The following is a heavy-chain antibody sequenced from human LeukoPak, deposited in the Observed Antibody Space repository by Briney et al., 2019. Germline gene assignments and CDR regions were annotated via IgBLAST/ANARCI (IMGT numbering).Heavy chain of an antibody. D-gene: IGHD3-10*02. Sequence: GGSLRLSCAASGLMFSSYAMNWVRQAPGKGLEWVSGISGTGSRTYYADSVKGRFTISRDNSKNTLYLQMNSLRAEDTAVYYCARGTMFPYYFDYWGQGTLVTVSS. CDR3: ARGTMFPYYFDY. J-gene: IGHJ4*02. CDR2: ISGTGSRT. V-gene: IGHV3-23*01. CDR1: GLMFSSYA.